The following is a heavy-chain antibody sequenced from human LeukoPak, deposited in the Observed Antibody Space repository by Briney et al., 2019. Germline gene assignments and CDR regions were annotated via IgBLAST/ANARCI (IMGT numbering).Heavy chain of an antibody. CDR2: ISGSGGST. CDR3: AKDRALVRVLDY. CDR1: GFTFSSYA. Sequence: GGSLRLSCAASGFTFSSYAMSWVRQAPGRGLEWVSAISGSGGSTYYADSVKGRFTISRDNSKNTLYLQMNSLRAEDTAVYYCAKDRALVRVLDYWGQGTLVTVSS. J-gene: IGHJ4*02. D-gene: IGHD6-13*01. V-gene: IGHV3-23*01.